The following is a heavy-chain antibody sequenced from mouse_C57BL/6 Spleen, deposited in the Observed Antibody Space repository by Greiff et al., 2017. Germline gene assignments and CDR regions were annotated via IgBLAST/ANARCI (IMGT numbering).Heavy chain of an antibody. V-gene: IGHV5-6*01. CDR3: AGGYYGSRTWFAY. Sequence: EVKLVESGGDLVKPGGSLKLSCAASGFTFSSYGMSWVRQTPDKRLEWVATISSGGSYTYYPDSVKGRFPFSRDNAKNTLYLQMSSLKSEDTAMYYCAGGYYGSRTWFAYWGQGTLVTVSA. D-gene: IGHD1-1*01. CDR2: ISSGGSYT. CDR1: GFTFSSYG. J-gene: IGHJ3*01.